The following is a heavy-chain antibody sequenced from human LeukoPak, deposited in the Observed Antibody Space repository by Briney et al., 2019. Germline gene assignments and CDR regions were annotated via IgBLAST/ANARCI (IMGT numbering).Heavy chain of an antibody. V-gene: IGHV4-34*01. CDR2: INHSGST. J-gene: IGHJ6*03. Sequence: SSETLSLTCAVYGGSFSGYYWSWIRQPPGKGLEWIGEINHSGSTNYNPSLKSRVTISVDTSKNQFSLKLSSVTAADTAVYYSARGAVAGTGYYYMDVWGKGTTVTVSS. CDR1: GGSFSGYY. D-gene: IGHD6-19*01. CDR3: ARGAVAGTGYYYMDV.